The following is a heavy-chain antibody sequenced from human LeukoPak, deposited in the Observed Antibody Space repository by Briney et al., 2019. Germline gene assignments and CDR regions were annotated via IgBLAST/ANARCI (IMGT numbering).Heavy chain of an antibody. CDR3: ARHLLWFGELSGGFDY. CDR1: RFTFSSYG. V-gene: IGHV3-23*01. D-gene: IGHD3-10*01. CDR2: ISSSGGST. Sequence: GGTLRLSCAASRFTFSSYGMSWVRQAPGKGLEWVSGISSSGGSTYYADSVKGRFTISRDNSRNTLYLQMNSLRAEDTAVYYCARHLLWFGELSGGFDYGGQGTQVTVSS. J-gene: IGHJ4*02.